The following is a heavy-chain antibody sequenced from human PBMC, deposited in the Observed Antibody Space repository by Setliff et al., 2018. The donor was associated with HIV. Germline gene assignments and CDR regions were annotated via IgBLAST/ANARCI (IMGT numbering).Heavy chain of an antibody. CDR1: GFTFSTYG. Sequence: GGSLRLSCEASGFTFSTYGMSWVRQAPGKGLEWVSGINWNGGHTGYADSVKGRFTISRDNAKNSLYLQMNSLRAEDTALYYCARVGSSGGYGMDVWGQGTTVTVSS. V-gene: IGHV3-20*04. CDR3: ARVGSSGGYGMDV. D-gene: IGHD3-22*01. CDR2: INWNGGHT. J-gene: IGHJ6*02.